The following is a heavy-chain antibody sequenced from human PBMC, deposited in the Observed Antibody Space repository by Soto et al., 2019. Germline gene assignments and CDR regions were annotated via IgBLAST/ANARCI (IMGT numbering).Heavy chain of an antibody. J-gene: IGHJ6*02. CDR3: ARDPSTTGYYGLDV. CDR1: GFTVKSYQ. V-gene: IGHV3-53*01. Sequence: EVQLVESGGGFIQPGGSLRLSCAASGFTVKSYQRNWVRQAPGKGLEWLSVIYSGGVAYYAASVKGRCTITRDISRNTVDLQMNSLTAEDTAKYYCARDPSTTGYYGLDVWGQGTTVNVSS. D-gene: IGHD3-22*01. CDR2: IYSGGVA.